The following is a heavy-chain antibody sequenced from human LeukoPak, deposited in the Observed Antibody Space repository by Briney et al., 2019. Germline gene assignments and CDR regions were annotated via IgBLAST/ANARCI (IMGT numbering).Heavy chain of an antibody. J-gene: IGHJ4*02. V-gene: IGHV3-23*01. CDR1: GFAFSTYA. Sequence: GSLRLSFAASGFAFSTYAMTWVRQAPGKGLEWVSAISGNGGATYYADSVKGRFTISKDNSNNTLYLQMNSLRAEDTAIYYCAKDRGNFYGSGSYFPPGGDYWGQGTLVTVSS. CDR3: AKDRGNFYGSGSYFPPGGDY. CDR2: ISGNGGAT. D-gene: IGHD3-10*01.